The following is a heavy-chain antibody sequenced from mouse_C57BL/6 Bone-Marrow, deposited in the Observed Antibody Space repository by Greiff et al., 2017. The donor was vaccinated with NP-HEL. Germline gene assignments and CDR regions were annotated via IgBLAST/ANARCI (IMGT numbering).Heavy chain of an antibody. CDR3: ATSGYWYFDV. Sequence: VQLQQPGAELVKPGASVKLSCKASGYTFNSYWMHWVKQRPGQGLEWIGMIHPNSGSTTYNEKFQSKANLTVDKSSSTAYMQLSSLTSEDSAVYSCATSGYWYFDVWGTGTTVTVSS. CDR2: IHPNSGST. V-gene: IGHV1-64*01. J-gene: IGHJ1*03. CDR1: GYTFNSYW.